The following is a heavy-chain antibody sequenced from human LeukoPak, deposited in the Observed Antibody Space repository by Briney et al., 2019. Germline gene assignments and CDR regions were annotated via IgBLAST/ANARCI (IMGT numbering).Heavy chain of an antibody. D-gene: IGHD3-22*01. V-gene: IGHV4-34*01. CDR3: ARSHGITMIVVVPYRHYYGMDV. CDR2: INHSGST. J-gene: IGHJ6*02. CDR1: GGSISSYY. Sequence: KTSETLSLTCTVSGGSISSYYWSWIRQPPGKGLEWIGEINHSGSTNYNPSLKSRVTISVDTSKNQFSLKLSSVTAADTAVYYCARSHGITMIVVVPYRHYYGMDVWGQGTTVTVSS.